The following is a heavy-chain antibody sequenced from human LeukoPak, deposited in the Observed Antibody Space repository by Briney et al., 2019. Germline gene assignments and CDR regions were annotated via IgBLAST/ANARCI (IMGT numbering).Heavy chain of an antibody. D-gene: IGHD3-22*01. CDR2: IYSGGST. CDR3: ARESHSSGYWAFDY. V-gene: IGHV3-23*03. CDR1: GFTFSGYA. J-gene: IGHJ4*02. Sequence: GGSLRLSCGASGFTFSGYAMSWVRQAPGKGLEWVSVIYSGGSTYYADSVKGRFTISRDNAKNSLYLQMNSLRAEDTAFYYCARESHSSGYWAFDYWGQGTLVTVSS.